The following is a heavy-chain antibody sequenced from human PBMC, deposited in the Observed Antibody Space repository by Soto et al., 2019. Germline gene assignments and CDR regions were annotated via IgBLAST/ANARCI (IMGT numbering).Heavy chain of an antibody. CDR3: ARDLGYCSGGSCNYYYYYGMDV. CDR1: GFTFSSYW. J-gene: IGHJ6*02. D-gene: IGHD2-15*01. Sequence: GGSLRLSCAASGFTFSSYWMHWVRQAPGKGLVWVSRINSDGSSTSYADSVKGRFTISRDNAKNTLYLQMNSLRAEDTAVYYCARDLGYCSGGSCNYYYYYGMDVWGQGTTVTVSS. CDR2: INSDGSST. V-gene: IGHV3-74*01.